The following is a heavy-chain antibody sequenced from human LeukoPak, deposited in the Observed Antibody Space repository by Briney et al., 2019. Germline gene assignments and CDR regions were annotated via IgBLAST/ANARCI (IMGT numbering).Heavy chain of an antibody. CDR1: GGSISSGSYY. CDR3: ARDSDYINSDDAFHI. D-gene: IGHD4-11*01. CDR2: IYTRGST. J-gene: IGHJ3*02. Sequence: SQTLSLTCTVSGGSISSGSYYWTWIRQPAGKGLEWMGRIYTRGSTTYNPSLKSRATISADTSKNQFSLKLTSVTAADTAVYYCARDSDYINSDDAFHIWGLGTMVTVSS. V-gene: IGHV4-61*02.